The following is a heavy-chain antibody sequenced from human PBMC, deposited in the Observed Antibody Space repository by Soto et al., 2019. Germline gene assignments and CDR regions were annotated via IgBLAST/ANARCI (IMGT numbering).Heavy chain of an antibody. V-gene: IGHV1-3*01. CDR1: GYTFTSYA. Sequence: QVQLVQSGAEVKKPGASVKVSCKASGYTFTSYAMHWVRQAPGQRLEWMGWINAGNGNTKYSQKFQGRVTITRDTSASTAYMERSSLRSEDTAVYDCARQYSSGWFGYWGQGTLGTGSS. CDR3: ARQYSSGWFGY. D-gene: IGHD6-19*01. J-gene: IGHJ4*02. CDR2: INAGNGNT.